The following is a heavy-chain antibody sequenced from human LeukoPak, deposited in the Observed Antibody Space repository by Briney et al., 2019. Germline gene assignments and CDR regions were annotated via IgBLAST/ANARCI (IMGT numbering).Heavy chain of an antibody. CDR1: GFPFTTYA. V-gene: IGHV3-23*01. CDR2: ISGRGGRT. J-gene: IGHJ4*02. CDR3: AKSPAYYYDTSGYYYRYFDY. D-gene: IGHD3-22*01. Sequence: GGSLRLSCAASGFPFTTYAMSWVRQAPGKGLGWVSAISGRGGRTYYADSVKGRFTISRDNPKNTLYLQMNSLRAEDTAVYYCAKSPAYYYDTSGYYYRYFDYWGQGTLVTVSS.